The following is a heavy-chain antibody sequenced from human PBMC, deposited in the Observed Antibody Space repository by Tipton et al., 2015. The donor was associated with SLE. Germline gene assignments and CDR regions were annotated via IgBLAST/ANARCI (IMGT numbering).Heavy chain of an antibody. CDR1: GFTFSSYG. V-gene: IGHV3-33*08. D-gene: IGHD4-17*01. Sequence: SLRLSCAASGFTFSSYGMHWVRQAPGKGLEWVAVIWYDGSNKYYADSVKGRFTISRDNPKNTLYLQMNSLRAEDTAVYYCANTLNTVSPFDYWGQGTLVTVSS. J-gene: IGHJ4*02. CDR3: ANTLNTVSPFDY. CDR2: IWYDGSNK.